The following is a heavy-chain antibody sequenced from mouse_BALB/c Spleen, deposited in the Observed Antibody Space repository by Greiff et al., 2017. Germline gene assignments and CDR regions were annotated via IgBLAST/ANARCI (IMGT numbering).Heavy chain of an antibody. CDR3: ARKDYYGGGSFDV. V-gene: IGHV1-87*01. J-gene: IGHJ1*01. Sequence: VQGVESGAELARPGASVKLSCKASGYTFTRYWMQWVKQRPGQGLEWIGAIYPGNDDTRYTQKFKGKATLTADKSSSTAYMQLNTLASEDSAVYYCARKDYYGGGSFDVWGAGTTVTVSS. CDR2: IYPGNDDT. D-gene: IGHD1-1*01. CDR1: GYTFTRYW.